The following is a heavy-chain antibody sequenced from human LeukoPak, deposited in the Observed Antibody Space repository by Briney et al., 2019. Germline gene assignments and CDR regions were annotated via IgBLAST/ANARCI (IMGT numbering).Heavy chain of an antibody. CDR2: INPSGGST. V-gene: IGHV1-46*01. Sequence: ASVKVSCKASGYTLTSYYMHWVRQAPGQGLEWMGIINPSGGSTSYAQKFQGRVTMTRDTSTSTVYMELSSLRSEDTAVYYCARDTRELHLLGYWGQGTLVTVSS. J-gene: IGHJ4*02. CDR3: ARDTRELHLLGY. CDR1: GYTLTSYY. D-gene: IGHD1-26*01.